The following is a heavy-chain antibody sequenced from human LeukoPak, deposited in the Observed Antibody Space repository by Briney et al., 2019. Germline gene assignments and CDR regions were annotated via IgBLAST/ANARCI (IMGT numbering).Heavy chain of an antibody. V-gene: IGHV4-59*12. D-gene: IGHD6-19*01. J-gene: IGHJ6*02. CDR3: ARGGPGYSSGWYKISYYYGMDV. CDR1: GGSISSYY. Sequence: PSETLSLTCTVSGGSISSYYWSWIRQPPGKGLEWIGYIYYSGSTNYNPSLKSRVTISVDTSKNQFSLKLSSVTAADTAVYYCARGGPGYSSGWYKISYYYGMDVWGQGTTVTVSS. CDR2: IYYSGST.